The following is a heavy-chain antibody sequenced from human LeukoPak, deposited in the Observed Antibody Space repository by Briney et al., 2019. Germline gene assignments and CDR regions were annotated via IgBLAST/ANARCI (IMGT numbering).Heavy chain of an antibody. Sequence: GASVKVSCKASGGTFSSYAISWVRQAPGQGLEWMGRIIPILGIANYAQKFQGRVTITADKSTSTAYMELSSLRSEDTAVYYCARGEGLGAWFGVPYYFDYWGQGTLVTVSS. CDR2: IIPILGIA. J-gene: IGHJ4*02. CDR3: ARGEGLGAWFGVPYYFDY. CDR1: GGTFSSYA. V-gene: IGHV1-69*04. D-gene: IGHD3-10*01.